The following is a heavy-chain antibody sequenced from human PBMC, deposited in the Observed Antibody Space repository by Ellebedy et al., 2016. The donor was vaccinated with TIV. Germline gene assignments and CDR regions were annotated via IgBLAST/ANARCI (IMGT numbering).Heavy chain of an antibody. V-gene: IGHV3-23*01. CDR1: GFTFSSYA. CDR3: AKDPLRLVRPEFDP. CDR2: ISGSGGST. D-gene: IGHD6-19*01. J-gene: IGHJ5*02. Sequence: PGGSLRLSCAASGFTFSSYAMSWVRQAPGKGLEWVSAISGSGGSTYYADSAKGRFTISRDNSKNTLYLQMNSLRAEDTAVYYCAKDPLRLVRPEFDPWGQGTLVTVSS.